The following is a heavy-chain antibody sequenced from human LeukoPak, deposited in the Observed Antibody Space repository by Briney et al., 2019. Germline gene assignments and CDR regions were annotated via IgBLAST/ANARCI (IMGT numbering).Heavy chain of an antibody. CDR1: GYTFTDYF. CDR2: INPNSGAT. J-gene: IGHJ4*02. V-gene: IGHV1-2*06. CDR3: ARDTHCFDY. Sequence: EASVKISCKVSGYTFTDYFMHWVRQAPGQGLEWMGRINPNSGATNYAQKFQGRVTMTRDTSISTAYMELSRLTSDDTAIYYCARDTHCFDYWGQGTLATVSS.